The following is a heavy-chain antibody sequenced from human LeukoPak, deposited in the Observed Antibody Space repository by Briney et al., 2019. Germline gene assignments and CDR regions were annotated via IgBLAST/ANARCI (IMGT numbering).Heavy chain of an antibody. Sequence: PGGSLRLSCTASGFKFSSFSMNWARQAPGKGREWLSYTSSTSSAIYYADSVKGRFTISRDNAKNSLYLQMDSLRAEDTAIYYCARVIGSYGDSAYWGQGTLVTVSS. CDR1: GFKFSSFS. D-gene: IGHD3-16*01. V-gene: IGHV3-48*04. CDR3: ARVIGSYGDSAY. J-gene: IGHJ4*02. CDR2: TSSTSSAI.